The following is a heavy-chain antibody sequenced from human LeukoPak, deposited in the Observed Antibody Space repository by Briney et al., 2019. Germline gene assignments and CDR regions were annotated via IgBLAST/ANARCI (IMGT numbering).Heavy chain of an antibody. D-gene: IGHD2-15*01. V-gene: IGHV4-34*01. CDR2: INHSGST. CDR1: GGSFSGYY. CDR3: ASGSVVPDI. J-gene: IGHJ3*02. Sequence: SETLSLTCAVYGGSFSGYYWSWIRQPPGKGLEWIGEINHSGSTNYNPSLKSRVTISVDTSKNQFSLKLSSVTAADTAVYYCASGSVVPDIWGQGTMVTVSS.